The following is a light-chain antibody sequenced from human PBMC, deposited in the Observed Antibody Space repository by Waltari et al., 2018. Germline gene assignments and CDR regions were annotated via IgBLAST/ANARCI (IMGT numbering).Light chain of an antibody. CDR3: CSYAGSYTWV. J-gene: IGLJ3*02. Sequence: QSALTQPASVSGSPGQSITISCTGTSSDVGNYNLVSWYQQYPGKAPEVMIYDDNRRPSGVSDRFSGSNSGNTASLTISGVQAEDEADYYCCSYAGSYTWVFGGGTKLTVL. CDR1: SSDVGNYNL. CDR2: DDN. V-gene: IGLV2-23*01.